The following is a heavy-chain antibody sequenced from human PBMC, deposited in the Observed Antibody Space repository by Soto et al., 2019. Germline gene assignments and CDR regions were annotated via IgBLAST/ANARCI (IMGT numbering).Heavy chain of an antibody. CDR2: IYYSGST. CDR3: ARRARGSSWVNWFDP. V-gene: IGHV4-61*01. CDR1: GGSVSSGSYY. Sequence: QVQLQESGPGLVKPSETLSLTCTVSGGSVSSGSYYWSWIRQPPGKGLEWIGYIYYSGSTNYNPSLKRRVTISVDTSKNQFSLKLSSVTAADTAVYYCARRARGSSWVNWFDPWGQGTLVTVSS. D-gene: IGHD6-13*01. J-gene: IGHJ5*02.